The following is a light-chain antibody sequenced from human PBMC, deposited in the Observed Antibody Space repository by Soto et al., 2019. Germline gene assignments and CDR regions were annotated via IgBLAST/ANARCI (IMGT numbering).Light chain of an antibody. CDR3: QQYNEWPLT. Sequence: VMTQSPATPSVSPGERATLSCRASLSISNNLAWYQQKPGQAPMLLIYSASTRATAIPARFSGSASGTEFTLTISSLQSEDFAVYYCQQYNEWPLTFGGGTKVETK. CDR1: LSISNN. V-gene: IGKV3-15*01. CDR2: SAS. J-gene: IGKJ4*01.